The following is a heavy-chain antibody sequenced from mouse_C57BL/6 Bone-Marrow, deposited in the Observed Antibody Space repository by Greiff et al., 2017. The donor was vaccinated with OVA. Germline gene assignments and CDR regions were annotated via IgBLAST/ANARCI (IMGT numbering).Heavy chain of an antibody. Sequence: VQLQQPGTELVKPGASVKLSCKASGYTFTSYWMHWVKQRPGQGLEWIGNINPSNGGTNYNEKFKSKATLTVDKSSSTAYMQLSSLTSEDSAVYYGARDYGSSPYWYFDVWGTGTTVTVSS. V-gene: IGHV1-53*01. CDR1: GYTFTSYW. CDR2: INPSNGGT. CDR3: ARDYGSSPYWYFDV. J-gene: IGHJ1*03. D-gene: IGHD1-1*01.